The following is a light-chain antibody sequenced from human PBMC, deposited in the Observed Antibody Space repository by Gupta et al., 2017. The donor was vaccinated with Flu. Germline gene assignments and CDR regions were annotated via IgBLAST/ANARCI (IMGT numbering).Light chain of an antibody. CDR2: DAS. CDR1: QSVSTY. V-gene: IGKV3-11*01. CDR3: QKRSNWPPYT. Sequence: EIVLTQSPATLSLSPGERATLSCRASQSVSTYLAWYQQKPGQAPRLLIYDASNRATGIPPRFSGSEYGTDFTLTISSLEPEDFAVYYCQKRSNWPPYTFGQGTMMEIK. J-gene: IGKJ2*01.